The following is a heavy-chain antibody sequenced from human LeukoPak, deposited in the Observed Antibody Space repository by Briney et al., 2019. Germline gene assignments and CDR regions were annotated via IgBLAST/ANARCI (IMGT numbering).Heavy chain of an antibody. CDR3: ARDKIVVVVSTTLPEI. CDR1: EFTFSSYA. D-gene: IGHD2-15*01. Sequence: GGSLRLSCAASEFTFSSYAMSWVRQAPGRGLEWVSAISGSGGSTYYADSVKGRFTISRDNSKSTLYLQMNSLRAEDTAVYYCARDKIVVVVSTTLPEIWGQGTMVTVSS. CDR2: ISGSGGST. V-gene: IGHV3-23*01. J-gene: IGHJ3*02.